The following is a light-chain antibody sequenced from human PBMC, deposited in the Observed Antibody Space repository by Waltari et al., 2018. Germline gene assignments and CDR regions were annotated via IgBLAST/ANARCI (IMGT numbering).Light chain of an antibody. CDR1: SLRSYY. CDR2: GKN. J-gene: IGLJ3*02. CDR3: NSRDSSGNHLV. V-gene: IGLV3-19*01. Sequence: SSKLTQDPAVSVALGQTVRITCQGGSLRSYYASWYQQNPGQAPVLVIYGKNNRPSGIPDRFSGSSSGNTASLTITGAQAEDEADYYCNSRDSSGNHLVFGGGTRLTVL.